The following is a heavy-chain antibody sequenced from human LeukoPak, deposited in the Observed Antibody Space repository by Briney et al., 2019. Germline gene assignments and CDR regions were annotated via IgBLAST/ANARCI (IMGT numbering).Heavy chain of an antibody. V-gene: IGHV3-7*01. CDR1: GFTFSSYW. Sequence: GRSLRLSCAASGFTFSSYWMSWVRQAPGKGLEWVANIKQDGSEKYYVDSVKGRFTISRDNAKNSLYLQMNSLRAEDTAVYYCARLPGYSSSWYLRAYYYYYGMDVWGQGTTVTVSS. D-gene: IGHD6-13*01. J-gene: IGHJ6*02. CDR2: IKQDGSEK. CDR3: ARLPGYSSSWYLRAYYYYYGMDV.